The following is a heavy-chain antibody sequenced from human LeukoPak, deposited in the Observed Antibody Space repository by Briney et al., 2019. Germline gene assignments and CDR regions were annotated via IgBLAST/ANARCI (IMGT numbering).Heavy chain of an antibody. CDR2: ISSSSSYI. Sequence: GGSLRLSCAASGFTFSSYSMNWVRQVPGKGREWVSSISSSSSYIYYADSVKGRFTISRDNAKNSLYLQMNSLRAEDTAVSFCARNFRAAAPHDYYYYYMDVSGKGTTVTVSS. J-gene: IGHJ6*03. V-gene: IGHV3-21*01. CDR1: GFTFSSYS. CDR3: ARNFRAAAPHDYYYYYMDV. D-gene: IGHD6-13*01.